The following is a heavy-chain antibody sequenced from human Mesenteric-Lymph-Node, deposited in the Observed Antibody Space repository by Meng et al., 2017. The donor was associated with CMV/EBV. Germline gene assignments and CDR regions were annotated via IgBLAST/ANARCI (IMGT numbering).Heavy chain of an antibody. CDR1: GFTFSSYS. V-gene: IGHV3-48*04. Sequence: GESLKISCAVSGFTFSSYSMNWVRQAPGQGLEWLSYISFNSAIIYYADSVKGRFTISRDNAKNSLYLQMNSLRAEDAAVYYCARAPQWFGELLPYFFDYWGQGALVTVSS. D-gene: IGHD3-10*01. CDR2: ISFNSAII. J-gene: IGHJ4*02. CDR3: ARAPQWFGELLPYFFDY.